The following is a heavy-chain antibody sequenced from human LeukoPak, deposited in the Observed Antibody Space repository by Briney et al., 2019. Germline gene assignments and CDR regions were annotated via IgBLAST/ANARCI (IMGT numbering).Heavy chain of an antibody. Sequence: ASVKVSCKASGYTFTGYYMHWVRQAPGQGLEWMGWINPNSGGTNYAQKFQARVTMTRDTSISTAYMELSRLGSDDTAVYYCARDLGRYYYASGSYYSYYMDVWGKGTTVTVSS. D-gene: IGHD3-10*01. J-gene: IGHJ6*03. CDR2: INPNSGGT. CDR3: ARDLGRYYYASGSYYSYYMDV. CDR1: GYTFTGYY. V-gene: IGHV1-2*02.